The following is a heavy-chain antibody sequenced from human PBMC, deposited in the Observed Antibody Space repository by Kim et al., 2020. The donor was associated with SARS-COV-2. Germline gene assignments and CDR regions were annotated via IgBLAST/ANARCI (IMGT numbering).Heavy chain of an antibody. CDR1: GFTFSSYA. CDR2: IAAGGGTT. D-gene: IGHD3-16*01. J-gene: IGHJ4*02. CDR3: AASLGDLYSFAY. V-gene: IGHV3-23*01. Sequence: LSLTCAASGFTFSSYAMTWVRQAPGRGLEWVSHIAAGGGTTYNPTVKGRSNISRDNSKKTVYLLLNDVRPEDAALYYCAASLGDLYSFAYWGQGALV.